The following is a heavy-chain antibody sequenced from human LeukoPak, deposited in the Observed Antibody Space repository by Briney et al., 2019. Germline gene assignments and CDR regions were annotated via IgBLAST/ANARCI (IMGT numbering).Heavy chain of an antibody. Sequence: ASVKVYCKTSGYTFTGYYMHWVRQAPGQGLEWMGRINPNSGGTNYAQKFQGRVTMTRDTSISTAYMELSRLRSDDTAVYYCARSPSYYDILTGYYRGDFDYWGQGTLVTVSS. CDR2: INPNSGGT. V-gene: IGHV1-2*06. D-gene: IGHD3-9*01. CDR3: ARSPSYYDILTGYYRGDFDY. CDR1: GYTFTGYY. J-gene: IGHJ4*02.